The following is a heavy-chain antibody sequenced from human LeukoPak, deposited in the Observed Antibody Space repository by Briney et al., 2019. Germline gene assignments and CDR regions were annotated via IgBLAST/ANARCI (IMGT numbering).Heavy chain of an antibody. CDR3: ARAVDFRNYFDY. V-gene: IGHV4-31*03. D-gene: IGHD3/OR15-3a*01. J-gene: IGHJ4*02. Sequence: PSETLSLTCTVSGDSMTRGGYYWSWVRQHPGKALEWVAFIYHSGTTFYSPSLESRTTLSVDTSQNQFSLKLTSVTAADTAGYYFARAVDFRNYFDYWGQGNLVTVSS. CDR2: IYHSGTT. CDR1: GDSMTRGGYY.